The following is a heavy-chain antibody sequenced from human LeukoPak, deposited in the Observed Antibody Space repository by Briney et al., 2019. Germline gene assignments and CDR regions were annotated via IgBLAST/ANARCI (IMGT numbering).Heavy chain of an antibody. V-gene: IGHV4-4*07. CDR3: ARSGYYYESSGYYYLDY. CDR2: IYTSGST. Sequence: SETLSLTCTVSGGSITSYYWSWIRQPAGKGLEWIGRIYTSGSTNYTPSLKSRVTMSVDTSKNQLSLKLSSVTAADTAVYYCARSGYYYESSGYYYLDYWGQGTLLTVSS. J-gene: IGHJ4*02. D-gene: IGHD3-22*01. CDR1: GGSITSYY.